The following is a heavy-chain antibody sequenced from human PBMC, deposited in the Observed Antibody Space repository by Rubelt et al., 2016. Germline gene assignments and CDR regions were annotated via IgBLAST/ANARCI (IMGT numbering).Heavy chain of an antibody. Sequence: QVQLQESGPGLVKPSETLSLTCTVSGGSISSYYWSWIRQPPGKGLEWIGYIYYSGSTNYNPLLKSRVTSAVATSKNPFHLKLRSVTAADTAVYYCARTPLIYGSGSYYLDYWGQGTLVTVSS. D-gene: IGHD3-10*01. V-gene: IGHV4-59*01. CDR3: ARTPLIYGSGSYYLDY. J-gene: IGHJ4*02. CDR1: GGSISSYY. CDR2: IYYSGST.